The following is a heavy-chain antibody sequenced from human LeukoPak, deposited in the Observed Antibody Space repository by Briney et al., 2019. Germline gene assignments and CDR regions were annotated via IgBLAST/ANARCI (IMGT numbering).Heavy chain of an antibody. D-gene: IGHD6-13*01. CDR2: IKQDGSEK. CDR3: ARGPSPGIAAAGFDY. V-gene: IGHV3-7*01. CDR1: GFTFSSYW. Sequence: GGSLRLSCAASGFTFSSYWMSWVRPAPGKGLEWVANIKQDGSEKYYVDSVKGRFTISRDNAKNSLYLQMNSLRAEDTAVYYCARGPSPGIAAAGFDYWGQGTLVTVSS. J-gene: IGHJ4*02.